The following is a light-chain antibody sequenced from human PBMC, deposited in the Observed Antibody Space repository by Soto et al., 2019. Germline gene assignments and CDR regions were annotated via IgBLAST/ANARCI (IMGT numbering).Light chain of an antibody. CDR3: QSYDSARWT. Sequence: DIQLTQSPSSLSASVGDRVTITCRASQGIGNYLAWFQQRPGKVPNLLVFAASSMKSGVPSRFSGSGSGTDFALTISSLQPEDIATYFCQSYDSARWTFGQGTKVEVK. V-gene: IGKV1-27*01. CDR1: QGIGNY. J-gene: IGKJ1*01. CDR2: AAS.